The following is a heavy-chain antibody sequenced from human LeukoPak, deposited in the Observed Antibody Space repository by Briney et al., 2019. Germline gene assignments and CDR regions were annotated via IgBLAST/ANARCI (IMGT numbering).Heavy chain of an antibody. CDR1: GYTFSNYG. J-gene: IGHJ5*02. CDR2: ISTYIDKT. D-gene: IGHD6-19*01. Sequence: ASVKVSCKASGYTFSNYGISWVRQAPGHGLEWMGWISTYIDKTKYEHKFQARVTLTTDTSTNTAYMELKSLRSDDTAVYSCARGNKPGVGVAGTGYYFDPWGQGTLVIVSS. CDR3: ARGNKPGVGVAGTGYYFDP. V-gene: IGHV1-18*01.